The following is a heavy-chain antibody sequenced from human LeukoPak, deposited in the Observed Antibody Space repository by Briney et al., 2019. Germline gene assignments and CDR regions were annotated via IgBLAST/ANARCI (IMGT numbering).Heavy chain of an antibody. V-gene: IGHV3-33*01. J-gene: IGHJ4*02. CDR2: IWYDDK. CDR1: GFTFSRYG. D-gene: IGHD5-18*01. Sequence: GGSQRLSCAASGFTFSRYGMHWVRQAPGKGLEWVAVIWYDDKYYADSVKGGFTISRDNSKSTPYLQMNSLGAEDTAVYYCAREMDTGIRYYFDYWGQGALVTVSS. CDR3: AREMDTGIRYYFDY.